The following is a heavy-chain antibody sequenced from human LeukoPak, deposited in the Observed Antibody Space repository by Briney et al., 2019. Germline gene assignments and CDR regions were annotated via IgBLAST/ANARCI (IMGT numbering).Heavy chain of an antibody. D-gene: IGHD3-10*01. CDR1: GFTFSGSA. CDR3: TRLYDGSGTYYNGDY. J-gene: IGHJ4*02. CDR2: IRSNYAT. V-gene: IGHV3-73*01. Sequence: GGSLRLSCAGSGFTFSGSAIHWVRQASGKGLEWVGRIRSNYATTYAASMKGRFTIARDDSQNTAYLQINSLKPEDTAVYYCTRLYDGSGTYYNGDYWGQGTLVTVSS.